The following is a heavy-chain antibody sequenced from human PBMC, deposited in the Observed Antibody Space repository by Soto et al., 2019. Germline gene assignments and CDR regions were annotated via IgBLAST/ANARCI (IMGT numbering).Heavy chain of an antibody. CDR2: IRSKAYGGTT. D-gene: IGHD1-26*01. V-gene: IGHV3-49*03. CDR3: ANAYLVGAITSYYFDY. J-gene: IGHJ4*02. Sequence: GSLVLPCPASGFTFGDYAMSWFRQAPGKGLEWVGFIRSKAYGGTTEYAASVKGRFTISRDDSKSIAYLQMNSLRAEDTAVYYCANAYLVGAITSYYFDYWGQGTLVTVYS. CDR1: GFTFGDYA.